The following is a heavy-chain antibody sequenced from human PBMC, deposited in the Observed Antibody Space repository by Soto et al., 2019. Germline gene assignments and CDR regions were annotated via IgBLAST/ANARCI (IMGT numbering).Heavy chain of an antibody. J-gene: IGHJ6*02. V-gene: IGHV5-10-1*01. D-gene: IGHD1-1*01. Sequence: GESLKISCNGSGYSFTSYWISWVRQMPGKGLEWMGRIDPSDSYTNYSPSFQGHVTISADKSISTAYLQWSSLKASDTAMYYCERLRAGPYYYYGMDVWGQGTKVTVSS. CDR2: IDPSDSYT. CDR3: ERLRAGPYYYYGMDV. CDR1: GYSFTSYW.